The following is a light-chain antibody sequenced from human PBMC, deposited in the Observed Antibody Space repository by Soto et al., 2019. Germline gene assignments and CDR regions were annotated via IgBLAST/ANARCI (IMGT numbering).Light chain of an antibody. CDR3: QQYGGSPRIT. J-gene: IGKJ5*01. CDR1: ERLSSVY. Sequence: EILLAQSPGTLSLSPWERATLSCRASERLSSVYLAWYQQRPGQPPRLLIYGASNRATGIPDRFSGSGSGTDFTLIINRLEPEDVAIYYCQQYGGSPRITFGQGTRLEIK. CDR2: GAS. V-gene: IGKV3-20*01.